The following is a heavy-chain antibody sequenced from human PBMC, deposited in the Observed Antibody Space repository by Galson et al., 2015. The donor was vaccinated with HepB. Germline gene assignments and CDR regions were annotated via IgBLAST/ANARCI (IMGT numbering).Heavy chain of an antibody. V-gene: IGHV1-18*04. J-gene: IGHJ6*02. CDR2: ISVRNGDT. D-gene: IGHD4-17*01. CDR3: AREGVYGDYVGFAQYFGVDV. Sequence: SVKVSCKASGYRFTTYGISWVRQAPGQGLEWMGRISVRNGDTKFAQNLEDRITMTTDTSTNTAYMELRSLRSDDTAVYYCAREGVYGDYVGFAQYFGVDVWGQGTTVIVSS. CDR1: GYRFTTYG.